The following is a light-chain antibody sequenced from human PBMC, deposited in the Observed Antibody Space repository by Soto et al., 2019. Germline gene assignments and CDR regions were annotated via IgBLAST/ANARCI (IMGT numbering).Light chain of an antibody. CDR2: ATS. CDR1: QGIAPY. V-gene: IGKV1-27*01. CDR3: QKYNSATLT. Sequence: DVQMTQSPSSLSAFVGDRVTITCRASQGIAPYLAWFQQKPGKVPKLLIYATSTLQSGVPSRFSGSGSGTDFTLTISSLQPEDGGTYYCQKYNSATLTFGGGTKVEIK. J-gene: IGKJ4*01.